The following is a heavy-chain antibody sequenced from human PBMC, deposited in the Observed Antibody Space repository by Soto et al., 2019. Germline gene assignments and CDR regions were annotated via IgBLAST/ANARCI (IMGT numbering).Heavy chain of an antibody. CDR3: VRDFRISDF. Sequence: GGSLRLSCAASGFTFSNYWIRWVRQTPGKGPMWVSRINGAGTDTNYADSARGRFSISRDNSENTVYLQMNSLRAEDTAMYYCVRDFRISDFWGQGTPVTVSS. D-gene: IGHD3-16*01. J-gene: IGHJ4*02. CDR1: GFTFSNYW. CDR2: INGAGTDT. V-gene: IGHV3-74*01.